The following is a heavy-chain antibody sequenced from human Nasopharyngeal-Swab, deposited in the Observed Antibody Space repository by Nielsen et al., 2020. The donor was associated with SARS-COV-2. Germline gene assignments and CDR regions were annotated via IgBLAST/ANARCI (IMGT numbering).Heavy chain of an antibody. V-gene: IGHV4-39*07. CDR2: IYYSGST. D-gene: IGHD1-26*01. J-gene: IGHJ4*02. CDR3: ARVIVGADYFDY. CDR1: GGSISSSSYY. Sequence: SETLSLTCTVSGGSISSSSYYWGWIRQPPGKGLEWIGSIYYSGSTYYNPSLKSRVTISVDTSKNQFSLKLSSVTAADTAVYSCARVIVGADYFDYWGQGTLVTVSS.